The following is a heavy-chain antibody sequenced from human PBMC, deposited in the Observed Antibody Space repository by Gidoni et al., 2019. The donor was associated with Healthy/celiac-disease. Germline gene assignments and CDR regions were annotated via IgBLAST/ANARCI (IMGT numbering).Heavy chain of an antibody. Sequence: QVQLQQWGAGLLKPSETLSLPCAVYGGSFSGYYWSWIRQPPGKGLEWIGESNHSGSTNYNPSLKSRVTISVDTSKNQFSLKLSSVTAADTAVYYCARGDPHSNPSYYYYMDVWGKGTTVTVSS. CDR1: GGSFSGYY. CDR3: ARGDPHSNPSYYYYMDV. CDR2: SNHSGST. D-gene: IGHD4-4*01. V-gene: IGHV4-34*01. J-gene: IGHJ6*03.